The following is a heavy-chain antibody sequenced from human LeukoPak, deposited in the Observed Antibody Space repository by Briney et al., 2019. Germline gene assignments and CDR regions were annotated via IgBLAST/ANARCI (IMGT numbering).Heavy chain of an antibody. CDR2: IYYTGNT. Sequence: SETLSLTCSVSGGSIGTGDFYWSWIRQSPGRGLEWIGYIYYTGNTYYNPSLKSRSLISVNTSKDRISLELYSVTAADTAVYYCARHYSSSWYYDYWGQGTLVTVSS. J-gene: IGHJ4*02. V-gene: IGHV4-30-4*01. CDR1: GGSIGTGDFY. D-gene: IGHD6-13*01. CDR3: ARHYSSSWYYDY.